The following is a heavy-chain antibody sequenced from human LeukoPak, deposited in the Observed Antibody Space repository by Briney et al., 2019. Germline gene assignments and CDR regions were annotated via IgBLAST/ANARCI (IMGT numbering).Heavy chain of an antibody. CDR2: ISGSGGST. Sequence: GGSLRLSCAASGFTFTGYAMSWVRQAPGKGLEWVSAISGSGGSTYYADSVKGRFTISRDNSKNTLYLQMNSLRAEDTAVYYCARVTGGYNFDYWGQGTLVTVSS. J-gene: IGHJ4*02. V-gene: IGHV3-23*01. CDR3: ARVTGGYNFDY. D-gene: IGHD3-16*01. CDR1: GFTFTGYA.